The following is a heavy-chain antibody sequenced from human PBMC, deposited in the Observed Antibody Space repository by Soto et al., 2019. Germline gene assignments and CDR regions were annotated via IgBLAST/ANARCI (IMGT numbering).Heavy chain of an antibody. J-gene: IGHJ6*02. CDR3: ARLGGSVFWSGYYNKGTHYYYYGMDV. CDR1: GYTFTNYW. Sequence: PGESLKISCKGSGYTFTNYWIGWVRQMPGKGLEWMGIIYPGDSKIRYSPSFQGQVTISADTSISTAYLQWSSLKASDTAMYYCARLGGSVFWSGYYNKGTHYYYYGMDVWGQGTTVTVSS. D-gene: IGHD3-3*01. CDR2: IYPGDSKI. V-gene: IGHV5-51*01.